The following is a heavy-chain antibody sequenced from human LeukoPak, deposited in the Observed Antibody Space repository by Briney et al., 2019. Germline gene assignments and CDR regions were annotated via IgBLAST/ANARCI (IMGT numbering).Heavy chain of an antibody. J-gene: IGHJ4*02. V-gene: IGHV3-21*01. CDR3: ARPGTPRIPPPPYYFDY. Sequence: GGSLRLSCAASGFTFSSYSMNWVRQAPGKGLQWVSSISGNSAHILYADSVKGRFTISRDNAKNSVYLQMNSLRAEDTAVYYCARPGTPRIPPPPYYFDYWGQGTLVTVSS. D-gene: IGHD1-7*01. CDR2: ISGNSAHI. CDR1: GFTFSSYS.